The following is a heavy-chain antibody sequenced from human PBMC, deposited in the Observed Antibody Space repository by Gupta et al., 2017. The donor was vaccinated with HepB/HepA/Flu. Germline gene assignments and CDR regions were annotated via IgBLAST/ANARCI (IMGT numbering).Heavy chain of an antibody. CDR2: IDGSGMSP. D-gene: IGHD3-3*02. V-gene: IGHV3-23*02. J-gene: IGHJ3*01. CDR3: AKERLREHIYGLDV. Sequence: EVQLLESGGGLVQPGGSLRISCAASGISFRDHAMSWVRQAPAKGLEGVSGIDGSGMSPYFGDSGNGRFIISRDKSKNKVDLQMKSLNVEDTVVYYCAKERLREHIYGLDVCCQVTTVTVS. CDR1: GISFRDHA.